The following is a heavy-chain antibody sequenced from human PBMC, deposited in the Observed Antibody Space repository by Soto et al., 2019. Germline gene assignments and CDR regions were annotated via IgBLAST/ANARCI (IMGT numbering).Heavy chain of an antibody. Sequence: QVQLVQSGAEVKKPGASVKVSCKASGYTFTDYYMHWVRQAPGQRLEWMGWINPNSGTTNYAQKFQGWVTMTRDTSITTVYMEVRGLRSDDTAVYYCARVPRGVYYGMDVWGQGTTVTVSS. CDR1: GYTFTDYY. V-gene: IGHV1-2*04. J-gene: IGHJ6*02. D-gene: IGHD3-10*01. CDR3: ARVPRGVYYGMDV. CDR2: INPNSGTT.